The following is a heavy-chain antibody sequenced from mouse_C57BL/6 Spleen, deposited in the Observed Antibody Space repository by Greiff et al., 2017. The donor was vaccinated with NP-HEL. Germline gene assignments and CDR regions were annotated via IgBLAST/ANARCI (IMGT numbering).Heavy chain of an antibody. CDR3: ARGYGTGYFDV. J-gene: IGHJ1*03. D-gene: IGHD1-1*01. CDR2: INPNNGGT. V-gene: IGHV1-26*01. Sequence: VQLQQSGPELVKPGASVKISCKASGYTFTDYYMNWVKQSHGKSLEWIGDINPNNGGTSYNQKFKGKATLTVDKSSSTAYMELRSLTSEDSAVYYCARGYGTGYFDVWGTGTTVTVSS. CDR1: GYTFTDYY.